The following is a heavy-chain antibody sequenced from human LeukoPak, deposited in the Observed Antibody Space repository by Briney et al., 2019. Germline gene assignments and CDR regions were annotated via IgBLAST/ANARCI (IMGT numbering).Heavy chain of an antibody. Sequence: PGGSLRLASAAAGFALSGYGMNWVRQDRGEGLEWVSYISGASSSIYYADSVRGRFIISRDNDKTYLYLQMNSLRDDATDEYHGARGLSTCDYWGQGGLVSVS. D-gene: IGHD3-10*01. CDR2: ISGASSSI. J-gene: IGHJ4*02. CDR3: ARGLSTCDY. V-gene: IGHV3-48*02. CDR1: GFALSGYG.